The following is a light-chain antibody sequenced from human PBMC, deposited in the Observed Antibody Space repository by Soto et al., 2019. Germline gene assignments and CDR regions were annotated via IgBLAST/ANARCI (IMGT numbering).Light chain of an antibody. CDR1: QSVSNNY. CDR3: QQYGSSGT. Sequence: EIVLTRSPATLSLSPVEIAALSGMGSQSVSNNYLAWYQQKPGPAPRLLIYGASNRATGIPDRFSGSGSGTDFTLTISRLETEDFAVYYCQQYGSSGTFGQGTKVDIK. CDR2: GAS. J-gene: IGKJ1*01. V-gene: IGKV3-20*01.